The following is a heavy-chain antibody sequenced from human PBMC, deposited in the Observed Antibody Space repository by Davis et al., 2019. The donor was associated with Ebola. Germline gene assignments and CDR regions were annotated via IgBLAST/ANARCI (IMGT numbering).Heavy chain of an antibody. CDR1: GFTFSSYW. D-gene: IGHD4-17*01. J-gene: IGHJ4*02. CDR2: IKQDGSEK. Sequence: GESLKISCAASGFTFSSYWMSWVRQAPGKGLEWVANIKQDGSEKYYVDSVKGRFTISRDNAKNSLYLQMNSLRAEDTAVYYCTTTTVYFDYWGQGTLVTVSS. V-gene: IGHV3-7*03. CDR3: TTTTVYFDY.